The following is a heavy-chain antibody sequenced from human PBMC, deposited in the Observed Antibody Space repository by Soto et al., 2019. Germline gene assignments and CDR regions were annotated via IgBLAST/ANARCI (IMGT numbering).Heavy chain of an antibody. CDR1: GGSLSSYY. Sequence: LSLTCTVSGGSLSSYYWTWIRQSPGKGLEWIGYVYFSGNTNYNPSLESRVTISIDTSKNQFSLRLASVTAADTAFYFCGSARPSGYVLSWGQGTLVTVSS. V-gene: IGHV4-59*01. J-gene: IGHJ5*02. D-gene: IGHD6-25*01. CDR2: VYFSGNT. CDR3: GSARPSGYVLS.